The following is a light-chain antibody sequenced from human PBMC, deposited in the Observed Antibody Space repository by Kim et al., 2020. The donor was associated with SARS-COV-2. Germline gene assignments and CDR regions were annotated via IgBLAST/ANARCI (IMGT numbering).Light chain of an antibody. Sequence: GQTVRITCQRARLRSYHARRYQQKPGQAPVLVIYGKNNRPSGIPDRFSGSSSGNTASLTITGAQAEDEADYYCNSRDSSGNLVVFGGGTQLTVL. J-gene: IGLJ2*01. CDR2: GKN. CDR3: NSRDSSGNLVV. CDR1: RLRSYH. V-gene: IGLV3-19*01.